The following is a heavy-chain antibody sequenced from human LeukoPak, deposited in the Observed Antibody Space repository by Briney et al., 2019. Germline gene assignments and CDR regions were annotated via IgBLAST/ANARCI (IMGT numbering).Heavy chain of an antibody. J-gene: IGHJ4*02. CDR2: IYTSGST. CDR1: GGSISSYY. D-gene: IGHD2-2*01. Sequence: PSETLSLTCTVSGGSISSYYWSWVRQPAGKGLEWIGRIYTSGSTNYNPSLKSRVTLSVDTSKNQFSLKLSSVTAADTAVYYCARGGGLCSSTSCYLDYGGQGTLGTVS. CDR3: ARGGGLCSSTSCYLDY. V-gene: IGHV4-4*07.